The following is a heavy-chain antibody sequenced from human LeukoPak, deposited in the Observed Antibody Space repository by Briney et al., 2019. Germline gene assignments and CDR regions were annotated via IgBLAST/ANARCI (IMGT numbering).Heavy chain of an antibody. J-gene: IGHJ3*02. CDR1: GFTFSKYW. CDR3: GRDKEEMVRAPYAFGI. Sequence: RGSLRLSCAASGFTFSKYWMTWVRQAPGKGLEWVANIKQDGSEIYYVDSVRGRFTISRDNAKNSLYLQMNSLRAEDTAVYYCGRDKEEMVRAPYAFGIWGQGTMVTVSS. CDR2: IKQDGSEI. V-gene: IGHV3-7*01. D-gene: IGHD3-10*01.